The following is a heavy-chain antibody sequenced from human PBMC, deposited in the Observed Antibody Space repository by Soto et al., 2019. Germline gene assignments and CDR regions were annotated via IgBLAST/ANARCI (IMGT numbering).Heavy chain of an antibody. D-gene: IGHD2-15*01. Sequence: QVQLVESGGGVVQPGRSLRLSCAASGFTFSSFGMNWVRQAPGKGLEWVALISYDGSSEYYVDSVKGRFTISRDKSKNTLYMQMNSLSTEEPAVFYWAKDRRSRSADLEYWGQGTLVTVSS. CDR3: AKDRRSRSADLEY. J-gene: IGHJ4*02. V-gene: IGHV3-30*18. CDR1: GFTFSSFG. CDR2: ISYDGSSE.